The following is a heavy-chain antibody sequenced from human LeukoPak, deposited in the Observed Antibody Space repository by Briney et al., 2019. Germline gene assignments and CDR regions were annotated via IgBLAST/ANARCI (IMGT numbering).Heavy chain of an antibody. D-gene: IGHD4-23*01. V-gene: IGHV3-30*18. Sequence: PGTSLRLSCTASGFTFSGYGMHWVRQAPGEGLEWVAVISYDGSNKYYAGSVKGRFTISRDNSKNTLYLQMNSLTAEDTAVYYCANGRPSYGGNPEFDYWGQGTLVTVSS. CDR1: GFTFSGYG. CDR2: ISYDGSNK. CDR3: ANGRPSYGGNPEFDY. J-gene: IGHJ4*02.